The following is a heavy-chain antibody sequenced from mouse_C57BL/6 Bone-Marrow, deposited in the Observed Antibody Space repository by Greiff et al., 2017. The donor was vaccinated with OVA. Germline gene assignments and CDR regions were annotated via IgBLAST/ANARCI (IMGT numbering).Heavy chain of an antibody. J-gene: IGHJ2*01. D-gene: IGHD1-1*01. Sequence: VQLQQPGAELVKPGASVKLSCKASGYTLTSYWMHWVKQRPGQGLEWIGMIHPNSGSTNYNEKFKSKATLTVDKSSSTAYMQLSSLTSEDSAVYYCAVVAPYYFDYWGQGTTLTVSS. V-gene: IGHV1-64*01. CDR1: GYTLTSYW. CDR2: IHPNSGST. CDR3: AVVAPYYFDY.